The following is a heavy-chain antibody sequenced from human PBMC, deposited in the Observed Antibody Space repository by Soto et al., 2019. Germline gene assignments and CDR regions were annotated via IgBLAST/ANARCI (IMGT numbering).Heavy chain of an antibody. V-gene: IGHV3-15*01. CDR2: IKSKTDGGTT. J-gene: IGHJ3*02. Sequence: EVQLVESGGGLVKPGGSLRLSCAASGFTFSNAWMSWVRQAPGKGLEWVGRIKSKTDGGTTDYAAPVKGRFTSSRDDSKNTLYLQMNSLKTEDTAVYYCTTVHLEGGKPGGAFYIWGQGTMVTVSS. CDR1: GFTFSNAW. CDR3: TTVHLEGGKPGGAFYI. D-gene: IGHD3-16*01.